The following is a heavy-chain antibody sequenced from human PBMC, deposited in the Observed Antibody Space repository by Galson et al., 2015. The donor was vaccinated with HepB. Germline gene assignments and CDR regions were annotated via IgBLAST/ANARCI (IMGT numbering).Heavy chain of an antibody. CDR3: ARDQGYCSSTSCYASYYYYYGMDV. CDR2: ISYDGSNK. J-gene: IGHJ6*02. D-gene: IGHD2-2*01. V-gene: IGHV3-30*03. Sequence: LRLSCAASGFTFSSHWMSWVRQAPGKGLEWVAVISYDGSNKYYADSVKGRFTISRDNSKNTLYLQMNSLRAEDTAVYYCARDQGYCSSTSCYASYYYYYGMDVWGQGTTVTVSS. CDR1: GFTFSSHW.